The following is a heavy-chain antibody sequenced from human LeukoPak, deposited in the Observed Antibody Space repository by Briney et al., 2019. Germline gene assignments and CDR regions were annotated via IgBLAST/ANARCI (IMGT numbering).Heavy chain of an antibody. CDR1: GGSLSSYY. CDR3: ARNQRGYSSYTIYYYYYYMDV. V-gene: IGHV4-59*01. Sequence: PSETLSLTCTVSGGSLSSYYWSWIRQPPGKGLEWIGYSYYSGSTNYNPSLKSRVTISVDTSKNQFSLKLSSVTAADTAVYYCARNQRGYSSYTIYYYYYYMDVWGKGTTVTVSS. CDR2: SYYSGST. D-gene: IGHD5-18*01. J-gene: IGHJ6*03.